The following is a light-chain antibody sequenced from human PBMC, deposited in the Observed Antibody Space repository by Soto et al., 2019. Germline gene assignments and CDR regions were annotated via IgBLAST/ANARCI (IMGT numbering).Light chain of an antibody. CDR1: SSDVGDYNL. CDR2: EVS. Sequence: QSALTQPPSASGSPGQSVTISCTGTSSDVGDYNLVSWYQQHPGKAPKLMIYEVSERPSGVPDRFSGSKSGNTASLTVSGIQAEDEADYYCSSFSGSNNYVFGTGTKLTVL. V-gene: IGLV2-8*01. CDR3: SSFSGSNNYV. J-gene: IGLJ1*01.